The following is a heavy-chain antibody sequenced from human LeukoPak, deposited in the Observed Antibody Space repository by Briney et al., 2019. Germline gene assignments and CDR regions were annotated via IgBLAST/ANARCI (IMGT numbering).Heavy chain of an antibody. V-gene: IGHV4-4*02. J-gene: IGHJ5*02. D-gene: IGHD3-9*01. CDR3: ARVDYFDKWLWAQPPRSFDP. Sequence: SGTLSLTCAISGGSISSSNWWTWVRQPPGKGLEWVGEIYLRGNTNCNPSLESRATISVDESKTQLSLRLESVTAADTAVYFCARVDYFDKWLWAQPPRSFDPWGQGTLVTVSS. CDR2: IYLRGNT. CDR1: GGSISSSNW.